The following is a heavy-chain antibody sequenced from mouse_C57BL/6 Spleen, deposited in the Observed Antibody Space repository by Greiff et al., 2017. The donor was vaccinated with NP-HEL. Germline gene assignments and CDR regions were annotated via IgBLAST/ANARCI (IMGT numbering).Heavy chain of an antibody. D-gene: IGHD2-1*01. CDR1: GYTFTSYW. J-gene: IGHJ3*01. CDR3: AIYYGNPVAD. CDR2: IDPSDSYT. V-gene: IGHV1-69*01. Sequence: QVQLQQPGAELVMPGASVKLSCKASGYTFTSYWMHWVKQRPGQGLEWIGEIDPSDSYTNYNQKFKGKSTLTVDKSSSTAYMQLSSLTSEDSAVYYCAIYYGNPVADWGQGTLVTVAA.